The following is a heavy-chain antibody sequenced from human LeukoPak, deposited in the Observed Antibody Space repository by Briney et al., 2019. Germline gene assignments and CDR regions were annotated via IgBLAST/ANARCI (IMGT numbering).Heavy chain of an antibody. Sequence: GASVKVSCKASGYTFTSYYMHWVRQAPGQGLEWMGIINPSGGSTSYAQKFQGRVTMTRDMSTSTVYMELSSLRSEDTAVYYCARDPEQLVPFDYWGQGTLVTVSS. V-gene: IGHV1-46*01. CDR2: INPSGGST. J-gene: IGHJ4*02. CDR3: ARDPEQLVPFDY. CDR1: GYTFTSYY. D-gene: IGHD6-6*01.